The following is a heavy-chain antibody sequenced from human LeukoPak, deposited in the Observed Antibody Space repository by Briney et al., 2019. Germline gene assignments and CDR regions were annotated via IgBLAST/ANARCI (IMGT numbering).Heavy chain of an antibody. CDR3: ARTSSIADH. V-gene: IGHV4-34*01. CDR2: INHSGGT. CDR1: GGSFSGYY. D-gene: IGHD6-6*01. J-gene: IGHJ4*02. Sequence: PSETLSFTCAVYGGSFSGYYWSWIRQPPGKGLEWIEEINHSGGTNYNPSLKSRVTISVDTSKNQFSLKLSSVTAADTAVYYCARTSSIADHWGQGTLVTVSS.